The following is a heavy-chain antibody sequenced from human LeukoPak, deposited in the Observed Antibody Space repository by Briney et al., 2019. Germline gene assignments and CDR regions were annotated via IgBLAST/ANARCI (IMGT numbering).Heavy chain of an antibody. Sequence: ASVKVSCKASGYSFTSYGISWVRQAPGQGLEWMGWISVYNDNRKYAQNFQGRLTMTTDTFTSTAYMELRSLRSDDTAVYYCARGALRYFDWLPKPGAMDVWGKGTTVTVSS. CDR1: GYSFTSYG. J-gene: IGHJ6*03. CDR2: ISVYNDNR. V-gene: IGHV1-18*01. CDR3: ARGALRYFDWLPKPGAMDV. D-gene: IGHD3-9*01.